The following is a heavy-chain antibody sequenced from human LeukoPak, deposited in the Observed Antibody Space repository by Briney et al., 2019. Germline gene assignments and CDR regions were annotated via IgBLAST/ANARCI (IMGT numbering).Heavy chain of an antibody. Sequence: PGGSLILSCAVSALTLRSAAMRWVRQAPGRGLEWVSAISGSGGSTYYADSVKGRFTISRDNSKNTLYLQMNSLRAEDTAVYYCAKVPVRYYYDSSGYDLDYWGQGTLVTVSS. D-gene: IGHD3-22*01. CDR3: AKVPVRYYYDSSGYDLDY. CDR2: ISGSGGST. J-gene: IGHJ4*02. V-gene: IGHV3-23*01. CDR1: ALTLRSAA.